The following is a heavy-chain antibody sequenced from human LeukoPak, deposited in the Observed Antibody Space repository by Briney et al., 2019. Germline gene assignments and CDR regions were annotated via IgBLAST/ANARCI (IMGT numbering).Heavy chain of an antibody. CDR2: IYWNDDN. Sequence: SGPTLIHPTQALTLTFTFSGFSLSTNGVGVGWIRQPPVKALEWLTLIYWNDDNRYSPSLKSRLTITKDTSKNQVVLTMTNMDPVDTATYYCAHYGDYRFMYSFDYWGQGTLVTVSS. V-gene: IGHV2-5*01. CDR3: AHYGDYRFMYSFDY. CDR1: GFSLSTNGVG. D-gene: IGHD4-17*01. J-gene: IGHJ4*02.